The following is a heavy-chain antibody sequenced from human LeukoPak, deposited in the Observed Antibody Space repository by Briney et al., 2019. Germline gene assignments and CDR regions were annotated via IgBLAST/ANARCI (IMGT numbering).Heavy chain of an antibody. J-gene: IGHJ5*02. Sequence: GGSLRLSCAASGFTFSDYHMTWIRQAPGKGLEWVSAISSSGAGTYYADSVKGRFTISRDNSKNTLYLQMNSLRAEDTAVYYCAGRLRFGELPTWGQGTLVTVSS. D-gene: IGHD3-10*01. CDR3: AGRLRFGELPT. V-gene: IGHV3-23*01. CDR1: GFTFSDYH. CDR2: ISSSGAGT.